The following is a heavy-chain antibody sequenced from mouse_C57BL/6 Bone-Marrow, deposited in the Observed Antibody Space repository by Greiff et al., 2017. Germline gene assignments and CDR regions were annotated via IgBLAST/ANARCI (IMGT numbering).Heavy chain of an antibody. CDR3: ARSSITTVVAPAAY. CDR2: IDPSDSYT. CDR1: GYTFTSYW. V-gene: IGHV1-59*01. Sequence: QVQLQQPGAELVRPGTSVKLSCKASGYTFTSYWMHWVKQRPGQGLEWIGVIDPSDSYTNYNQKFKGKATLTVDTSSSTAYMQLSSLTSEDSAVYYCARSSITTVVAPAAYWGQGTLVTGSA. D-gene: IGHD1-1*01. J-gene: IGHJ3*01.